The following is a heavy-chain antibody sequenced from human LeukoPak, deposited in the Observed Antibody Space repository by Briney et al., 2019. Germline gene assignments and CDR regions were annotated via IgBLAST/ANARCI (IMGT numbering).Heavy chain of an antibody. CDR2: INPNSGGT. D-gene: IGHD3-10*01. V-gene: IGHV1-2*02. J-gene: IGHJ6*03. CDR3: ARGFGELYYYYYYMDV. CDR1: GYTFTGYY. Sequence: ASVKVSCKASGYTFTGYYMHWVRQAPGQGLEWMGWINPNSGGTNYAQKFQGRVTMTRDTSISTAYMELSRLRSDDTAVHYCARGFGELYYYYYYMDVWGKGTTVTVSS.